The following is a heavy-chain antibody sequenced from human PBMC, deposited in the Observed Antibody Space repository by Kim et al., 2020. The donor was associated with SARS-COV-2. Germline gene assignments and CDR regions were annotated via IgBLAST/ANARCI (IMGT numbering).Heavy chain of an antibody. J-gene: IGHJ4*02. V-gene: IGHV4-34*01. CDR3: ARVAYSKGRRREFDY. Sequence: NPSLKSRVTISVDTTKNQFSRKRGSVTAADTAIYYCARVAYSKGRRREFDYWGQGTLVTVSS. D-gene: IGHD2-21*01.